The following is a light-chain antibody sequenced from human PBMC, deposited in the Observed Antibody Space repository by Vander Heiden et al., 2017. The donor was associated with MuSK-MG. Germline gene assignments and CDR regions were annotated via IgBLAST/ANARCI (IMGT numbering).Light chain of an antibody. CDR1: SFNIGSYT. V-gene: IGLV1-44*01. CDR2: GDD. J-gene: IGLJ2*01. CDR3: ATTDDTLNAVV. Sequence: QPVLTQPPSASGTPGQRVPVSCSGSSFNIGSYTVSWFQHLPGTAPKLLIYGDDQRPSGVPDRFSGSKSGTSASLAISGLQSEDEADYYCATTDDTLNAVVFGGGTRLTVL.